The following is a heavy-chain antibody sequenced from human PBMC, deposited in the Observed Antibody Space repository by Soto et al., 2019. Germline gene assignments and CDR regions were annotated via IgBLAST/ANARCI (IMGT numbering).Heavy chain of an antibody. Sequence: QVQLQQWGAGLLKPSETLSLTCAVYGGSFSGYYWSWIRQTPGKGLEWIGEINHSGSTNYNPSLKSRVTISVDTSKNQFSLKLSSVTAADTAVYYCASPPVGATKSWFDPWGQGTLVTVSS. CDR2: INHSGST. CDR1: GGSFSGYY. V-gene: IGHV4-34*01. CDR3: ASPPVGATKSWFDP. D-gene: IGHD1-26*01. J-gene: IGHJ5*02.